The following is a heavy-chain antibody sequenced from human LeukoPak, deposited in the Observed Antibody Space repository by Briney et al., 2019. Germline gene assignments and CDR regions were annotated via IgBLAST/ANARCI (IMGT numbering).Heavy chain of an antibody. J-gene: IGHJ4*02. CDR1: GFTFSTYG. CDR3: AKDKDPWKSTAISDFDY. D-gene: IGHD1-1*01. V-gene: IGHV3-30*02. Sequence: GGSLRLSCAASGFTFSTYGMHWVRQAPGKGLEWVAFIRYDGSNKYYADSVKGRFTISRNNSKNTLYLQMNSLRGEDTAVYFCAKDKDPWKSTAISDFDYWGQGTLVTVSS. CDR2: IRYDGSNK.